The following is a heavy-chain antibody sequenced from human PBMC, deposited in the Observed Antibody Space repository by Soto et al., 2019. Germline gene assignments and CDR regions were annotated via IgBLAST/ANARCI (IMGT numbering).Heavy chain of an antibody. D-gene: IGHD1-1*01. CDR2: VYSTGGT. CDR3: VRQGIGNLHGVVDV. Sequence: QVQLQQSGPGLVKPSETLSLTCSVSSGPTSSHNWGWIRQTPGRGLEWIGYVYSTGGTSYNPSLNSRVTISADTSTNHISLTLTSVTAADTAVYYCVRQGIGNLHGVVDVWGQGTKVRVSS. J-gene: IGHJ6*02. CDR1: SGPTSSHN. V-gene: IGHV4-59*08.